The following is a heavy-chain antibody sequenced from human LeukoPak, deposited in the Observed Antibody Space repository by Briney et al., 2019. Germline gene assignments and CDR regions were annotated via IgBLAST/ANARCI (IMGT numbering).Heavy chain of an antibody. CDR1: GYGFTSYW. CDR2: ISPGASDT. CDR3: ARLLLLWVPGDY. Sequence: GASLKXSFKGSGYGFTSYWIGWVRRRPGKGLEWMVIISPGASDTTYSPSFQGPVTISADKSISTAYLQWSSLKASDTAMYYCARLLLLWVPGDYWGQGTLVTVSS. V-gene: IGHV5-51*01. J-gene: IGHJ4*02. D-gene: IGHD2-15*01.